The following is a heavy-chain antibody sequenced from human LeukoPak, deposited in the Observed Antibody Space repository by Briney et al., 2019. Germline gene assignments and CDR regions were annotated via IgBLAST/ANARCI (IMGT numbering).Heavy chain of an antibody. D-gene: IGHD2-21*02. J-gene: IGHJ4*02. CDR1: GFTFSSYA. CDR2: ISGSGGST. V-gene: IGHV3-23*01. CDR3: AKSIVVVSATRVLGY. Sequence: PGGSLRLPCAASGFTFSSYAMSWVRQALGKGLEWVSAISGSGGSTYYADSVKGRFTISRDNSKNTLYLQMHSLRAEDTAVYYCAKSIVVVSATRVLGYWGQGTLVTVSS.